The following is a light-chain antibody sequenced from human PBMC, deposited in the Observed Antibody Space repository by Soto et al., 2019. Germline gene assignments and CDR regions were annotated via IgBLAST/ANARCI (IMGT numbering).Light chain of an antibody. Sequence: EIVMTQSPATLSVSPGERATLSCRASQSVSSNLAWYQQKPGQAPRLLIYGASTRATGVPARFSGSGSGTEFTLTISSLQSEDFAIYYCQQYNSLPRTFGRGTKVEVK. CDR1: QSVSSN. V-gene: IGKV3-15*01. J-gene: IGKJ1*01. CDR3: QQYNSLPRT. CDR2: GAS.